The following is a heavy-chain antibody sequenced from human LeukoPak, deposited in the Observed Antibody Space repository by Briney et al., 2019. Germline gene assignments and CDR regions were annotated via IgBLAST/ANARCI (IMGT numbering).Heavy chain of an antibody. CDR2: INTNTGNP. CDR1: GYTFTSYA. D-gene: IGHD2-2*01. J-gene: IGHJ6*02. V-gene: IGHV7-4-1*02. Sequence: EASVKVSCKASGYTFTSYAMNWVRQAPGQGLEWMGWINTNTGNPTYAQGFTGRFVFSLDTSVSTAYLQISSLKAEDTAVYYCARFLAVPAAMRPYYYYGMDVWGQGTTVTVSS. CDR3: ARFLAVPAAMRPYYYYGMDV.